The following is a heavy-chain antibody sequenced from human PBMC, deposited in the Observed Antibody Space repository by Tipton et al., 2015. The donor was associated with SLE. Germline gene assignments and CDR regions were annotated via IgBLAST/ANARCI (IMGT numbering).Heavy chain of an antibody. CDR2: IDPYNHNA. Sequence: QLVQSGAEVKKPGASVRVSCKSSGYTFIGYGINWVRQAPGQGLEWMGWIDPYNHNANYIERLQGRLTMTTDTSTSTAYMELRSLRSDETAVYYCARLVDTGMGGLDYWGQGTLVTVSS. J-gene: IGHJ4*02. D-gene: IGHD5-18*01. CDR3: ARLVDTGMGGLDY. V-gene: IGHV1-18*01. CDR1: GYTFIGYG.